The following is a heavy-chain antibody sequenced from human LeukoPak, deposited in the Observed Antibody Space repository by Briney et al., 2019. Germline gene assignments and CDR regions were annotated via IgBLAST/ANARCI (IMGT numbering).Heavy chain of an antibody. CDR3: AKSLAAIVGY. CDR1: GFTFSSYG. V-gene: IGHV3-30*18. D-gene: IGHD2-2*02. Sequence: GGSLRLSCAASGFTFSSYGMHWVRQAPGKGLEWVAVISYDGSNKYYADSVKGRFTISRDNSKNTLYLQMNSLRAEDTAVYYCAKSLAAIVGYWGQGTLVTVSS. J-gene: IGHJ4*02. CDR2: ISYDGSNK.